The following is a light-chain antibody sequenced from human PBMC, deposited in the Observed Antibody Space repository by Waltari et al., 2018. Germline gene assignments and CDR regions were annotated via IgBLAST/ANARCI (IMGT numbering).Light chain of an antibody. J-gene: IGLJ2*01. Sequence: QSALTQPASVSGSPGQSITISCTGTSSDVGGYNYVSWYQQHPGKAPKLMIYDVSKRPSVVLNRFSGSKSGNTASLTISGLQAEDEADYYCSSYTSSSKVFGGGTKLTVL. CDR2: DVS. CDR3: SSYTSSSKV. CDR1: SSDVGGYNY. V-gene: IGLV2-14*01.